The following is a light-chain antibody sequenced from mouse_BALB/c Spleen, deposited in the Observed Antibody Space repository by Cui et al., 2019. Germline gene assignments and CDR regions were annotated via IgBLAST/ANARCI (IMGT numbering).Light chain of an antibody. CDR3: QQWSSNPPT. J-gene: IGKJ2*01. V-gene: IGKV4-59*01. CDR2: DTS. CDR1: SSVSY. Sequence: QIVIIQSPAHMSVYPGEKVTMTCSARSSVSYMHWYQQKSGTSPKRWIYDTSKLASGVPARFSGSGSVTSYSLTICSMEAEDAATYYCQQWSSNPPTFGGGTKLEIK.